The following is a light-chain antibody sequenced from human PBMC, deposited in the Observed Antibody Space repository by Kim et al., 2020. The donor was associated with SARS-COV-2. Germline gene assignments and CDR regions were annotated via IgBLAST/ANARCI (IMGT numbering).Light chain of an antibody. V-gene: IGLV1-44*01. Sequence: QSVLTQPPSASGTPGQRVTISCFGSSSNIGGNTVNWYQQLTGSAPKLLIYSNDQRPSGVPHRFSGSKSGTSASLAISGLQSEDEADYYCAAWDDSLITWVFGGGTKLTVL. CDR1: SSNIGGNT. J-gene: IGLJ3*02. CDR2: SND. CDR3: AAWDDSLITWV.